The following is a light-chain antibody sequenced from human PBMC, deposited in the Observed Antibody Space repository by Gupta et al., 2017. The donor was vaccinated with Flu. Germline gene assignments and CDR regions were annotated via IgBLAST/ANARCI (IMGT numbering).Light chain of an antibody. CDR1: STNIGSEY. J-gene: IGLJ3*02. CDR2: RDD. Sequence: VTISCSGSSTNIGSEYVYWYQQLPGTAPKLLIYRDDQGSSGVPGRFSGSKSGTSASLAISGLRSEDEADYYCAAWDDSLSGWVFGGGTKLTVL. CDR3: AAWDDSLSGWV. V-gene: IGLV1-47*01.